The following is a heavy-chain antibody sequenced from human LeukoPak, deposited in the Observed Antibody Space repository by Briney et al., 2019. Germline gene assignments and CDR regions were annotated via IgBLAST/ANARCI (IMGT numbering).Heavy chain of an antibody. J-gene: IGHJ4*01. V-gene: IGHV4-59*01. CDR1: GASISNYS. Sequence: KPSETLSLTCTVSGASISNYSWSWIRQPPGKGLEWIGYVYDSGGTNYNPSLKSRVTISVDTSKNQFSLHLNSVTAADTAVYYCTRDLWGAGGTNYWGHGTLVTVSS. CDR3: TRDLWGAGGTNY. CDR2: VYDSGGT. D-gene: IGHD6-13*01.